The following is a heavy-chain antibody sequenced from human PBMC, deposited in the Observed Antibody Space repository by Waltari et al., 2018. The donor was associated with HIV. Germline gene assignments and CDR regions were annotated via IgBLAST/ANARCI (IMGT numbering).Heavy chain of an antibody. V-gene: IGHV3-74*01. D-gene: IGHD4-17*01. Sequence: EVQLVESGGGLVQPGGSLRLSCIASGFTFSSYWMTWVRQAQGKGLVWVSRMNSDGSSTSYADSVKGRFTISRDNAKNTLYLQMNSLRAEETAIYYCARGDYGGNLPVYFDYWGQGTLVAVSS. CDR3: ARGDYGGNLPVYFDY. CDR2: MNSDGSST. J-gene: IGHJ4*02. CDR1: GFTFSSYW.